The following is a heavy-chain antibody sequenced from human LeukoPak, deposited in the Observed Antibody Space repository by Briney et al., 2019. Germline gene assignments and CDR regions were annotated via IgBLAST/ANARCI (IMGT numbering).Heavy chain of an antibody. CDR2: ISSSSSYI. CDR3: ARDHQAYGVPVNFDY. V-gene: IGHV3-21*01. J-gene: IGHJ4*02. D-gene: IGHD2-2*01. Sequence: GGSLRLSCAASGFTFSSYSMNWVRQAPGKGLEWVSSISSSSSYIYYADSVKGRFTISRDNAKNSLYLQMNSLRAEDTAVYYCARDHQAYGVPVNFDYWGQGTLVTVSS. CDR1: GFTFSSYS.